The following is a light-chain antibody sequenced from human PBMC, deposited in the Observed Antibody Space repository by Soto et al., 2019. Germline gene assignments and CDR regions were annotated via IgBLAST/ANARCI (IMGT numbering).Light chain of an antibody. CDR1: PSISSW. CDR3: QQYNSYSFT. Sequence: DIQMTQSPSSLSASVGDRVTITCRASPSISSWSAWYQQTPGKAPKLLIYKASSLESGVPSRFSGSGSGTEFTLTISSLQPDDFATYYYQQYNSYSFTFGPGTKVDIK. V-gene: IGKV1-5*03. J-gene: IGKJ3*01. CDR2: KAS.